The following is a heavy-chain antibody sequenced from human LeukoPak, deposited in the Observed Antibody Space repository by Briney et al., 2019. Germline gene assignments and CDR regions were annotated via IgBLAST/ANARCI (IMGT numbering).Heavy chain of an antibody. Sequence: GGSLRLSCAASGFTFDDYTMHWVRQAPGKGLEWVSLISWDGGSTYYADSVKGRFTISRDNSKNSLYLQMNSLRTEDTALYYCAKDTSSSWSFDFDYWGQGTLVTVSS. CDR3: AKDTSSSWSFDFDY. CDR1: GFTFDDYT. CDR2: ISWDGGST. J-gene: IGHJ4*02. D-gene: IGHD6-13*01. V-gene: IGHV3-43*01.